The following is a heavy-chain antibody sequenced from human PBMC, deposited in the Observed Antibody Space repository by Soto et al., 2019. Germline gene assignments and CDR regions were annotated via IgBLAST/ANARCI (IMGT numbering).Heavy chain of an antibody. CDR3: AKDRNRGGYPKGGLDI. Sequence: PGGSLRLSCAASGFTFSFYAMNWVRQAPGKGLEWVALISYDGGAKYHADSVKGRFTISRDNSKNTLYLQMNSLRGDDTAVYYCAKDRNRGGYPKGGLDIWGPGTMVTVSS. CDR1: GFTFSFYA. V-gene: IGHV3-30*04. J-gene: IGHJ3*02. CDR2: ISYDGGAK. D-gene: IGHD5-12*01.